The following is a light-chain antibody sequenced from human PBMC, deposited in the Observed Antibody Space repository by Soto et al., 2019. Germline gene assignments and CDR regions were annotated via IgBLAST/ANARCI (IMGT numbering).Light chain of an antibody. CDR3: TTYTTCNTRLLV. J-gene: IGLJ1*01. Sequence: SVLTQPASVSGSPGQSITISCAGTSSDVGGYNYVSWYQQHPGKAPKFMIYDVSNRPSGVSNRFSGSKSGNTASLTISGLQAEDFFYYYCTTYTTCNTRLLVVGTVTKDT. CDR1: SSDVGGYNY. CDR2: DVS. V-gene: IGLV2-14*01.